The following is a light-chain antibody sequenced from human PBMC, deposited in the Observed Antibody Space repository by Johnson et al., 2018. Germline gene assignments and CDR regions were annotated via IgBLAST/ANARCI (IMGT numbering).Light chain of an antibody. Sequence: QSVLTQPPSVSAAPGHKVTISCSVSSSNIGNNYVSWYQQLPGTAPKLLIYENNKRPSGIPDRFSGSKSGTSATLGITGLQTGDEADYYCGTWDSSLSAGNVFGTGTKVTVL. CDR3: GTWDSSLSAGNV. J-gene: IGLJ1*01. V-gene: IGLV1-51*02. CDR1: SSNIGNNY. CDR2: ENN.